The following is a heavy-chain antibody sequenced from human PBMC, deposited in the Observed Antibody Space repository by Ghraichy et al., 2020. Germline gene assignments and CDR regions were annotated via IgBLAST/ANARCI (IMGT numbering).Heavy chain of an antibody. D-gene: IGHD2-15*01. CDR3: AKAWGYCSGGPCPPYNWFDP. Sequence: GGSLRLSCAASGFTFSSYAMTWVRQTPGKGLEWVSSIGSSGGNTYHADSVKGRFTISIDNSKNTLYLQMNSLRVEDAAVYYFAKAWGYCSGGPCPPYNWFDPWGQGTLVTVSS. CDR1: GFTFSSYA. J-gene: IGHJ5*02. CDR2: IGSSGGNT. V-gene: IGHV3-23*01.